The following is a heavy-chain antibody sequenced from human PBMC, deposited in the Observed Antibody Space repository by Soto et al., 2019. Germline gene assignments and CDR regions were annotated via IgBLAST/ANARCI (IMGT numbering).Heavy chain of an antibody. D-gene: IGHD1-1*01. CDR3: AMGLKLWNAAKYYYIDV. Sequence: ASVKVSCKVSGYTLTELSMHWVRQAPGKGLEWMGCFDPEDGDTIYAQKFQGRVSMTGDTSTDTAYMEVSSLRSEDTAVYYCAMGLKLWNAAKYYYIDVWGKGTTVTVSS. J-gene: IGHJ6*03. CDR1: GYTLTELS. CDR2: FDPEDGDT. V-gene: IGHV1-24*01.